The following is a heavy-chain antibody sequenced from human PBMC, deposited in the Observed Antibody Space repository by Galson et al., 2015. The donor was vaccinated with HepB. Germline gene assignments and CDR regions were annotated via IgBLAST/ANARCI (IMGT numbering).Heavy chain of an antibody. Sequence: SLRLSCAASGFTFSSYAMHWVRQAPGKGLEYVSAISSNGGSTYYANSVKGRFTISRDNSKNTLYLQMGSLRAKDMAVYYCARDGKTYYDFWSGYPYYYYGMDVWGQGTTVTVSS. CDR1: GFTFSSYA. CDR3: ARDGKTYYDFWSGYPYYYYGMDV. V-gene: IGHV3-64*01. J-gene: IGHJ6*02. CDR2: ISSNGGST. D-gene: IGHD3-3*01.